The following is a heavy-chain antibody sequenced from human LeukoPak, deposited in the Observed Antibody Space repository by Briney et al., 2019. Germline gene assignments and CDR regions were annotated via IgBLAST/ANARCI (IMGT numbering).Heavy chain of an antibody. Sequence: SETLSLTCTVSGGSISSSSLYWGWIRQPPGKGLEWIGSIYYSGNTFYNPSLKSRVTISVDTSKNQFSLKLSSITAADTAVYYCARHSYFDYWGQGTLVTVSS. CDR3: ARHSYFDY. CDR1: GGSISSSSLY. CDR2: IYYSGNT. J-gene: IGHJ4*02. V-gene: IGHV4-39*01.